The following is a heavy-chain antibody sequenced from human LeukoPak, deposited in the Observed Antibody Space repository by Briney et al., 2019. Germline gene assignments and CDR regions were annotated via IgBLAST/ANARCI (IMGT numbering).Heavy chain of an antibody. CDR2: IIPILGIA. D-gene: IGHD2-15*01. J-gene: IGHJ6*02. V-gene: IGHV1-69*04. Sequence: SVKVSCKASGGTFSSYTISWVRQAPGQGLEWMGRIIPILGIANYAQKFQGRVTITADKSTSIAYMELSSLRSEDTAVYYCARDRRCSGGSCYSEHYYYGMDVWGQGTTVTVSS. CDR1: GGTFSSYT. CDR3: ARDRRCSGGSCYSEHYYYGMDV.